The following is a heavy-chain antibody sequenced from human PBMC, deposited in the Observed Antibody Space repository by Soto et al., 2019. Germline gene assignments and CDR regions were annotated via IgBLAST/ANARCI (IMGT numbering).Heavy chain of an antibody. J-gene: IGHJ4*01. D-gene: IGHD4-17*01. CDR1: GYSFTDYK. V-gene: IGHV1-2*04. CDR2: VDPNGGGS. Sequence: ASVKVSCKTSGYSFTDYKLHWVRQAPGQGLEWMGWVDPNGGGSNSAQKFQGSVTMTWDTSITTAYLDLTRLTTNDTATYFCATWVDHGDFQVFDFWG. CDR3: ATWVDHGDFQVFDF.